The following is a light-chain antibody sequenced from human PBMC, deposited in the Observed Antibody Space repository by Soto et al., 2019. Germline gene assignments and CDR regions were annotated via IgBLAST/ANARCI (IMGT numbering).Light chain of an antibody. V-gene: IGKV3-20*01. CDR2: GAS. CDR1: QIGTSTY. J-gene: IGKJ2*01. CDR3: QQYDSSPYT. Sequence: EIVLKQSPGTLSLSPGERATRSCSASQIGTSTYFAWYQQKPGQAPRLLIYGASSRETGIPDTFSGSGSGTDFTLPLSRLEPEDFAVYYCQQYDSSPYTCGRGTKLEIK.